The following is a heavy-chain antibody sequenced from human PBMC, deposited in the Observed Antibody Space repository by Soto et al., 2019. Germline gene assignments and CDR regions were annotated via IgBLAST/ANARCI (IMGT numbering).Heavy chain of an antibody. D-gene: IGHD2-15*01. J-gene: IGHJ4*02. CDR1: GGSISSGGYY. CDR2: IYYSGST. V-gene: IGHV4-31*03. CDR3: ARVVVVVAATPIDY. Sequence: QVQLQESGPGLVKPSQTLSLTCTVSGGSISSGGYYWSWIRQHPGKGLEWIGYIYYSGSTYYNPSLKSRVTXSVXTXMNQFSLKLSSVTAADTAVYYCARVVVVVAATPIDYWGQGTLVTVSS.